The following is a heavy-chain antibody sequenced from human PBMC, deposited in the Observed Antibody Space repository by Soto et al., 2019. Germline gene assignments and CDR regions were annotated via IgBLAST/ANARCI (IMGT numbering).Heavy chain of an antibody. CDR1: GFTFDDYT. CDR3: AKDMGGLRRRTESYYYGMDV. Sequence: PVGSLRLSCAASGFTFDDYTMHWVRQAPGKGLEWVSLISWDGGSTYYADSVKGRFTISRDNSKNSLYLQMNSLRTEDTALYYCAKDMGGLRRRTESYYYGMDVWGQGTTVTVSS. CDR2: ISWDGGST. V-gene: IGHV3-43*01. D-gene: IGHD5-12*01. J-gene: IGHJ6*02.